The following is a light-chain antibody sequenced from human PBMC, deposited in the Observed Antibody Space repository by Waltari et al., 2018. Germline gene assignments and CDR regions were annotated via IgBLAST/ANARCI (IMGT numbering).Light chain of an antibody. CDR2: YDS. Sequence: SYVLTQPPSVSVAPGKTARITCGGNNIGSKSVHWYQRKPGQAPVLVIYYDSDRPSGIPERFSGSNSGNTATLTISRVEAGDEADYYCQVWDSSSDHWVFGGGTKLTVL. J-gene: IGLJ3*02. CDR3: QVWDSSSDHWV. V-gene: IGLV3-21*04. CDR1: NIGSKS.